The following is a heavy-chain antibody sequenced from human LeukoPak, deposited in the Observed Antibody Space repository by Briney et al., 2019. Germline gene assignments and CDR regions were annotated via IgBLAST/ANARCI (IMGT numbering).Heavy chain of an antibody. Sequence: GGSLRLSCAASGFTFSSYAMSWVRQAPGEGLEWVSAISGSGGSTYYADSVKGRFTISKDNSRNTLYLQMNSLRAEGTAVYYCASGSGFDIWGQGTMVTVSS. CDR2: ISGSGGST. CDR1: GFTFSSYA. J-gene: IGHJ3*02. CDR3: ASGSGFDI. V-gene: IGHV3-23*01.